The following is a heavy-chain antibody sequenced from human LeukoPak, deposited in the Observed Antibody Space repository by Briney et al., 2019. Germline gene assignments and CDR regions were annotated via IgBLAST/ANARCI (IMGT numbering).Heavy chain of an antibody. CDR1: GFTLGDYG. CDR2: MRSKAYGGTT. D-gene: IGHD3-10*01. J-gene: IGHJ4*01. CDR3: ARTGETMVRGVIMGFPIDY. Sequence: PGGSLRLSCTGSGFTLGDYGMSWVRQAPGKGLEWVGFMRSKAYGGTTEYAASVKGRLTVSRDDSKSIAYLQMNSLKTEDTAVYYCARTGETMVRGVIMGFPIDYWGHGTLVTVSS. V-gene: IGHV3-49*04.